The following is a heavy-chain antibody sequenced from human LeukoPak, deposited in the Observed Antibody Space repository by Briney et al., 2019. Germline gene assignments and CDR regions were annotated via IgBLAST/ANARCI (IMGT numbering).Heavy chain of an antibody. D-gene: IGHD1-26*01. J-gene: IGHJ4*02. CDR2: IIPIFGTA. Sequence: SVKVSCKASGGTFSSYTISWVRQAPGQGLEWMGGIIPIFGTANYAQKFQGRVTITADESTSTAYMELSSLRSEDTAVYYCARGDRIGRHRVTGGAFDYWGQGTLVTVSS. CDR1: GGTFSSYT. CDR3: ARGDRIGRHRVTGGAFDY. V-gene: IGHV1-69*13.